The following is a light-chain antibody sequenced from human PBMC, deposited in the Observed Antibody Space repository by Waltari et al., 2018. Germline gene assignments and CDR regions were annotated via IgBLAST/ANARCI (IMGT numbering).Light chain of an antibody. CDR1: TGDVGTYNL. CDR3: CSYAGSDTFEVI. J-gene: IGLJ2*01. CDR2: EAY. V-gene: IGLV2-23*02. Sequence: QSALTQPASVSGSLGQSITISCTGTTGDVGTYNLVSWYQPRPGKAPKLMVDEAYKRTSGRSSRFSGPKSGNPASLTISGLQAEDEADYYCCSYAGSDTFEVIFGGGTKVTVL.